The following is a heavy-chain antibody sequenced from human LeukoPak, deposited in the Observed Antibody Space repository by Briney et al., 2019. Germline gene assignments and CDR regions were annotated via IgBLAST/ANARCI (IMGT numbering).Heavy chain of an antibody. CDR3: ANHRGNWHYYGLDV. J-gene: IGHJ6*02. Sequence: QAGGSLRLSCAASGFTFSRHAMSWVRQAPGKGLEWVSAITGSGDSTYYADSVKGRFTISRDNSKNSLYLQMNNLRAEDTAIYYCANHRGNWHYYGLDVWGQGTTVTVSS. CDR1: GFTFSRHA. V-gene: IGHV3-23*01. D-gene: IGHD1-1*01. CDR2: ITGSGDST.